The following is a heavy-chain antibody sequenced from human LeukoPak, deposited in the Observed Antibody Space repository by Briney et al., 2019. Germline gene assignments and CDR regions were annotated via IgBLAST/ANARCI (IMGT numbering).Heavy chain of an antibody. CDR3: ARLRRVRGGRMEFDS. V-gene: IGHV4-39*01. Sequence: SETLSLTCTVSGVSISSSSDLWGRIRQPPGKGLDWIGSIYYGGSAYYNEPLKSRVTISLDTSKNQISLQLSSVTAADTAVYYCARLRRVRGGRMEFDSWGQGTLVTVSS. CDR1: GVSISSSSDL. CDR2: IYYGGSA. J-gene: IGHJ5*01. D-gene: IGHD3-10*01.